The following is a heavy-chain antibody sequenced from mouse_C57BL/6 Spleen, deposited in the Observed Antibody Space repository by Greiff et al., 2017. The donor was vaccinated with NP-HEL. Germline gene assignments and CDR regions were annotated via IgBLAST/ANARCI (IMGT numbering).Heavy chain of an antibody. V-gene: IGHV6-6*01. Sequence: DVQLVESGGGLVQPGGSMKLSCAASGFTFSDAWMDWVRQSPEKGLEWVAEIRNKANNHATYYAESVKGRFTIARDDSKSSVYLQMNSLRAEDTGIYYCTRYGSSFSYAMDYWGQGTSVTVSS. CDR3: TRYGSSFSYAMDY. J-gene: IGHJ4*01. CDR2: IRNKANNHAT. D-gene: IGHD1-1*01. CDR1: GFTFSDAW.